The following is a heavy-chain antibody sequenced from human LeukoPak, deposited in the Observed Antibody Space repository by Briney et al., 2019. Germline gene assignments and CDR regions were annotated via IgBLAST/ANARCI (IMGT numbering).Heavy chain of an antibody. CDR1: GGSFSGYY. D-gene: IGHD1-1*01. CDR2: INHSGST. CDR3: ARAPGSRKFDY. Sequence: SETLSLTCAVYGGSFSGYYWSWIRQPPGKGLEWVGEINHSGSTNYNPSLKSRVTISVDTSKNQFSLKLSSVTAADTAVYYCARAPGSRKFDYWGQRTLVTVSS. V-gene: IGHV4-34*01. J-gene: IGHJ4*02.